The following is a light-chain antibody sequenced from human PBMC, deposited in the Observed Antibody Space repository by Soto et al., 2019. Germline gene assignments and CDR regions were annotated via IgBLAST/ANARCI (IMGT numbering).Light chain of an antibody. CDR2: AAS. CDR1: QAIKNN. J-gene: IGKJ4*01. V-gene: IGKV1-17*01. CDR3: QQHNSYPFT. Sequence: DIQMTQSPSSLSTSVGDRVTITCRASQAIKNNLAWYQHKPGEAPKRLIYAASNLQTGAPSRFSGSGSGTEFTLTVTSLQPEDCATYYCQQHNSYPFTFGGGTKVEIK.